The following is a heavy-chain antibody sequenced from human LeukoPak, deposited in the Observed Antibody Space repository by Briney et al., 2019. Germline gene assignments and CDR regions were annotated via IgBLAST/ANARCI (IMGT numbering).Heavy chain of an antibody. CDR2: IYYSGTT. J-gene: IGHJ4*02. V-gene: IGHV4-59*01. CDR3: ARVLRPMASQYYFDY. CDR1: GASINTYY. Sequence: SETLSLTCTVSGASINTYYWSWIRRPPGKGLEWIGYIYYSGTTSYNPSLKTRVTISIDTSKNQFSLKLSSVTAADTAVYYCARVLRPMASQYYFDYWGQGTLVTVSS. D-gene: IGHD3-10*01.